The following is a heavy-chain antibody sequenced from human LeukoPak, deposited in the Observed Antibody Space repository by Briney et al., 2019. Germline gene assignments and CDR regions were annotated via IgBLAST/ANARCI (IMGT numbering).Heavy chain of an antibody. CDR3: ARAAGGYCSGGSCSLYYYYGMDV. J-gene: IGHJ6*02. V-gene: IGHV4-39*07. CDR1: GGSISSSSYY. CDR2: IYYSGST. D-gene: IGHD2-15*01. Sequence: SETLSLTCTVSGGSISSSSYYWGWIRQPPGKGLEWIGSIYYSGSTYYNPSLKSRVTISVDTSKNQFSLKLSSVTTADTAVYYCARAAGGYCSGGSCSLYYYYGMDVWGQGTTVTVSS.